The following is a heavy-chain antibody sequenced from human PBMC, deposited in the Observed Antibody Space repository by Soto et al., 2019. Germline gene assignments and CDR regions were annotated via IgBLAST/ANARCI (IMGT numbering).Heavy chain of an antibody. D-gene: IGHD6-19*01. CDR3: ARDRGSWLPDYWFDP. V-gene: IGHV3-33*01. Sequence: GGSLRLSCAASGFTFSSYGMHWVRQAPGKGLEWVAVIWYDGSNKYYADSVKGRFTISRDNSKNTLYLQMNSLRAEDTAVYYCARDRGSWLPDYWFDPWGQGTLVTVSS. CDR1: GFTFSSYG. J-gene: IGHJ5*02. CDR2: IWYDGSNK.